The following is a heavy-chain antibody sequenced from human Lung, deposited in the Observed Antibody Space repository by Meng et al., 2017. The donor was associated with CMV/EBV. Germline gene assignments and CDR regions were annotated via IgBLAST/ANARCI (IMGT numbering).Heavy chain of an antibody. J-gene: IGHJ4*02. Sequence: QVLLVRSGAEVKKPGASVKVSCKASGYTFTNYNINWVRQATGQGLEWMGWMKPNTGNTGYGQKFQGRITMTRNTAISTAYMELSSLTSEDTAVYFCARGLRRPSSAIDFDYWGQGTLVTVSS. CDR3: ARGLRRPSSAIDFDY. CDR1: GYTFTNYN. V-gene: IGHV1-8*01. CDR2: MKPNTGNT. D-gene: IGHD2-2*01.